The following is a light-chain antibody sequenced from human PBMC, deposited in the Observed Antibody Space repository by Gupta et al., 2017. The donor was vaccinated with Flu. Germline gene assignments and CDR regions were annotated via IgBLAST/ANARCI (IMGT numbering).Light chain of an antibody. J-gene: IGLJ1*01. CDR2: EVR. CDR1: RGDIGDYKY. CDR3: SSYATTDTLV. V-gene: IGLV2-14*01. Sequence: SITISCTGTRGDIGDYKYVSWYQQYPGKAPRLIIYEVRNRPSRVSSRFSGSKSGNTASLTXSXLQAEDXADYFCSSYATTDTLVFGSGTTVTV.